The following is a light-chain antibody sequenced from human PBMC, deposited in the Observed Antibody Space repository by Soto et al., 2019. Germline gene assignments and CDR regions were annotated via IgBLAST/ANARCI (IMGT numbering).Light chain of an antibody. V-gene: IGLV2-8*01. CDR2: EVT. CDR1: SSDVGAYKY. CDR3: TSYVGNDIWV. Sequence: QSALTQPPSASGSPGQSVTISCTGTSSDVGAYKYVSWYQQYPRKAPKLMIYEVTKRPSGVPDRFSGSKSGNTASLTVSGLQADDEADYYCTSYVGNDIWVFGGGTKLTVL. J-gene: IGLJ3*02.